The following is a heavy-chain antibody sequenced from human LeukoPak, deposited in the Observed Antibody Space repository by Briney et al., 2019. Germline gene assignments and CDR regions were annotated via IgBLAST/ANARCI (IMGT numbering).Heavy chain of an antibody. Sequence: SETLSLTCTVSGGSISSSSYYWGWIRQPPGKGLEWIGSTYYSGSTYYNPSLKSRVTISVDTSKNQFSLELSSVTAADTAVYYCARVADHGYSDYWGLGTLVTVSS. CDR2: TYYSGST. CDR3: ARVADHGYSDY. V-gene: IGHV4-39*07. D-gene: IGHD5-24*01. CDR1: GGSISSSSYY. J-gene: IGHJ4*02.